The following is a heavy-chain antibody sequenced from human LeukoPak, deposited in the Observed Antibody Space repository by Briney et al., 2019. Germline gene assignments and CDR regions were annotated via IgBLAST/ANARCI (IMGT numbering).Heavy chain of an antibody. D-gene: IGHD3-3*01. J-gene: IGHJ4*02. V-gene: IGHV3-30-3*01. Sequence: SGGSLRLSCAASGFTFSSYAMHWVRQAPGKGLEWVAVISYDGSNKYYADSVKDRFTISRDNSKNTLYLQMNSLRAEDTAVYYCASDPSDFWSGYPYCFDSWGQGTLVTVSS. CDR3: ASDPSDFWSGYPYCFDS. CDR2: ISYDGSNK. CDR1: GFTFSSYA.